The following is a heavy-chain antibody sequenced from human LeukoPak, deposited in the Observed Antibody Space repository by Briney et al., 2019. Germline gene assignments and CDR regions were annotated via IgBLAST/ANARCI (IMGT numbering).Heavy chain of an antibody. CDR1: GGSISSSSYY. V-gene: IGHV4-39*07. D-gene: IGHD3-22*01. J-gene: IGHJ4*02. CDR2: IYYSGST. CDR3: AREGDSSGDVDY. Sequence: SETLSLTCTVSGGSISSSSYYWGWIRQPPGKGLEWIGSIYYSGSTYYNPSLKSRVTISVDTSKNQFSLKLSSVTAADTAVYYCAREGDSSGDVDYWGQGTLVTVSS.